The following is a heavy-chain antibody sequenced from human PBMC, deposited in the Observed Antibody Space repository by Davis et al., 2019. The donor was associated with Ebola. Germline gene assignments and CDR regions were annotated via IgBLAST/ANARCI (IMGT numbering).Heavy chain of an antibody. CDR2: IGTAGDT. CDR3: ARGQGHYYDLLTWWWFDP. D-gene: IGHD3-9*01. Sequence: GGPLRPSFAAPGFTFSSYAMSWFRQAPGKGLEWVSAIGTAGDTYYPGPVKGRFTISRENAKNALYLQMNSLRAEDTAVYYRARGQGHYYDLLTWWWFDPWGQGTLVTVSS. V-gene: IGHV3-13*01. J-gene: IGHJ5*02. CDR1: GFTFSSYA.